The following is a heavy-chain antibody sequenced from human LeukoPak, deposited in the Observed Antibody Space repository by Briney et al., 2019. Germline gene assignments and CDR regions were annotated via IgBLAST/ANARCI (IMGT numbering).Heavy chain of an antibody. CDR2: IYHSGST. J-gene: IGHJ4*02. Sequence: SETLSLTCTVSGDSISSYYWSWIRQPPGKGLEWIGEIYHSGSTNYNPSLKSRVTVSVDTSKHQFSLQLSSVTAADTAVHYCARDGGSGWSSAFFDHWGQGTLVSVSS. V-gene: IGHV4-4*08. CDR3: ARDGGSGWSSAFFDH. D-gene: IGHD6-19*01. CDR1: GDSISSYY.